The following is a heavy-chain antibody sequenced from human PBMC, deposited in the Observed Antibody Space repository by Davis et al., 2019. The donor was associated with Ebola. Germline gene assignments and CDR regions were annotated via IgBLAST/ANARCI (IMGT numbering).Heavy chain of an antibody. CDR1: GFTFSSYS. CDR2: ISSSSSYI. CDR3: VRGASTVKTAKGWFDP. V-gene: IGHV3-21*01. J-gene: IGHJ5*02. Sequence: GESLKISCAASGFTFSSYSMNWVRQAPGKGLEWVSSISSSSSYIYYADSVKGRFTISRDNADNSLYLQMNSLRAEDTAVYYCVRGASTVKTAKGWFDPWGQGALVTVSS. D-gene: IGHD4-17*01.